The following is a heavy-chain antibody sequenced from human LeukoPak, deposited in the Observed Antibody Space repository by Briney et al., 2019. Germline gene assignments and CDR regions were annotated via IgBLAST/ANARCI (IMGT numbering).Heavy chain of an antibody. V-gene: IGHV3-23*01. J-gene: IGHJ4*02. Sequence: PGGSLRLSCTASGFNFNYYAMYWVRQAPGKGLEWVSAISGRGADTYYADSVKGRFTVSRANSRNTLYLQLNSLRAEDTAVYYCAKGIDILTAYLDYWGQGTLVTVSS. CDR1: GFNFNYYA. CDR3: AKGIDILTAYLDY. CDR2: ISGRGADT. D-gene: IGHD3-9*01.